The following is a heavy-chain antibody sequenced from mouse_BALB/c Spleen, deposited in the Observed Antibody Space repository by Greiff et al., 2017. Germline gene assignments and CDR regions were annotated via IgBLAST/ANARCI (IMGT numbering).Heavy chain of an antibody. V-gene: IGHV1S137*01. D-gene: IGHD2-1*01. J-gene: IGHJ1*01. CDR2: ISTYYGDA. Sequence: VQLHQSGAELVRPGVSVKISCKGSGYTFTDYAMHWVKQSHAKSLEWIGVISTYYGDASYNQKFKGKATMTVDKSSSTAYMELARLTSEDSAIYYCARHGNYPHWYFDVWGAGTTVTVSS. CDR3: ARHGNYPHWYFDV. CDR1: GYTFTDYA.